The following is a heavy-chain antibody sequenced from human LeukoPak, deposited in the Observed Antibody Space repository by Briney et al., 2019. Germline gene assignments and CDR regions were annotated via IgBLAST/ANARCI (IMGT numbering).Heavy chain of an antibody. CDR3: ARKGRIVLVRGNWFDP. V-gene: IGHV1-8*01. J-gene: IGHJ5*02. D-gene: IGHD2-15*01. CDR2: MNPNSGNT. Sequence: ASVKVSCKASGYTFTSYDINWVRQATGQGLEWMGWMNPNSGNTGYAQKFQGRVTMTRNTPISTAYMELSSLRSEDTAVYYCARKGRIVLVRGNWFDPWGQGTLVTVSS. CDR1: GYTFTSYD.